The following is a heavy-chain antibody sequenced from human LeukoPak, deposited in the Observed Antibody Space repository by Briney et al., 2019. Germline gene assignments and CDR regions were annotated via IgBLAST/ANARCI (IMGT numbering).Heavy chain of an antibody. D-gene: IGHD5-24*01. J-gene: IGHJ6*03. CDR1: GGSISSSSCY. CDR3: ARHAMATIIYYYYYMDV. CDR2: IYYSGST. V-gene: IGHV4-39*01. Sequence: ASETLSLTCTVSGGSISSSSCYWGWIRQPPGKGLEWIGSIYYSGSTYYNPSLKSRVTISVDTSKNQFSLKLSSVTAADTAVYYCARHAMATIIYYYYYMDVWGKGTTVTVSS.